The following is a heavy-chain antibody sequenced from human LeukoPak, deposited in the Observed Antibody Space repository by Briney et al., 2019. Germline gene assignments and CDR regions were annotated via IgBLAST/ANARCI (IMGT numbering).Heavy chain of an antibody. Sequence: GESLKISCKGSGYKFTNYWIGWVRQTPGKGLEWMGVVYPGDSDTKYSPSFQGQVTISADKSINAVFLQWSSLKASDTAMYYCATSYSRSSVYFYYGIDVWGQGTTVSVSS. CDR2: VYPGDSDT. D-gene: IGHD6-6*01. CDR1: GYKFTNYW. J-gene: IGHJ6*02. V-gene: IGHV5-51*01. CDR3: ATSYSRSSVYFYYGIDV.